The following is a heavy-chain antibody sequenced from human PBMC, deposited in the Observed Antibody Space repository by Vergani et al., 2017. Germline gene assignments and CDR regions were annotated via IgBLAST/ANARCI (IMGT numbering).Heavy chain of an antibody. V-gene: IGHV1-69*13. CDR2: IIPIFGTA. Sequence: QVQLVQSGAEVKKHGSSVKVSCKASGGTFSSYAISWVRQAPGQGLEWMGRIIPIFGTANYAQKFQGRVTITADESTSTAYMELSSLRSEDTAVYYCARVGPDYGGNPHFDYWGQGTLVTVSS. CDR1: GGTFSSYA. J-gene: IGHJ4*02. CDR3: ARVGPDYGGNPHFDY. D-gene: IGHD4-23*01.